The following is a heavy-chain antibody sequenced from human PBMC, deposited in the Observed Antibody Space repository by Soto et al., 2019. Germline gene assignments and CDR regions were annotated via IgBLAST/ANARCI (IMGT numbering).Heavy chain of an antibody. Sequence: EVQLVESGGGLVQPGGSLRLSCAASGFTVSNNYMSWVRQAPGKGLEWVSVIYSGGRTQYADYVKGRFIISRDNTKNTLFLQTNSLRADDTAVYYCARSVKAYNDHAWGHGTLVTVSP. J-gene: IGHJ5*01. CDR2: IYSGGRT. V-gene: IGHV3-66*01. CDR3: ARSVKAYNDHA. D-gene: IGHD1-1*01. CDR1: GFTVSNNY.